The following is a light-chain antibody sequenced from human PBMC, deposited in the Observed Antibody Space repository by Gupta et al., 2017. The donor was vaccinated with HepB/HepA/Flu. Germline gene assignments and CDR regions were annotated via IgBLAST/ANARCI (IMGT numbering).Light chain of an antibody. CDR3: QQYDSIPPS. CDR1: QSVLYSSNNKNY. CDR2: WAS. Sequence: DILMTQSPDSLAVSLGERATINCKSSQSVLYSSNNKNYLAWYQQKPGQPPKLLIYWASTRESGVPDRFSGSGSGTDFTLTISSLQAEDVAVYYCQQYDSIPPSFGGGTKVEIK. J-gene: IGKJ4*01. V-gene: IGKV4-1*01.